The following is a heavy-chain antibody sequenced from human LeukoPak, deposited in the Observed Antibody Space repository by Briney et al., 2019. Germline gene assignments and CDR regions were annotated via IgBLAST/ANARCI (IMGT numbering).Heavy chain of an antibody. Sequence: GASVKVSCKASGGTVSSYAISWVPQAPGQGLEWMGRIIPILGIANYAQKFQGRVTITADKSTSTAYMELSSLRSEDTAVYYCARDHPLGIAVAGLDYWGQGTLVTVSS. J-gene: IGHJ4*02. CDR1: GGTVSSYA. D-gene: IGHD6-19*01. V-gene: IGHV1-69*04. CDR2: IIPILGIA. CDR3: ARDHPLGIAVAGLDY.